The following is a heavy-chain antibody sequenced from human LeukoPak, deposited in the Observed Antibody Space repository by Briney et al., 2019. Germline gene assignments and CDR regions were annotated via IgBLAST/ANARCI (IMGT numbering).Heavy chain of an antibody. CDR1: GGSFSGYY. CDR2: INHSGST. Sequence: SETLSLTCAVYGGSFSGYYWSWIRQPPGKGLEWIGEINHSGSTNYNPSLKSRVTISVDTSKNQFSLKLSSVTVADTAVYYCARYSGLGYCSSTSCYGFDYWGQGTLVTVSS. D-gene: IGHD2-2*01. CDR3: ARYSGLGYCSSTSCYGFDY. V-gene: IGHV4-34*01. J-gene: IGHJ4*02.